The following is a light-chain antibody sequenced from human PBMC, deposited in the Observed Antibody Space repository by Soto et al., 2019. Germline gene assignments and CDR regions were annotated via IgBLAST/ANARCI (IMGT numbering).Light chain of an antibody. V-gene: IGKV1-39*01. CDR3: QQSDYNPMYT. J-gene: IGKJ2*01. CDR2: AAS. CDR1: RSIGSS. Sequence: DIQMTQSPSSLSASVGDRVTITCRASRSIGSSLNWYQHKPGKAPNLLIYAASTLQSGVPSRFSGSGSGTDFTLTISSLQPEDFATYYCQQSDYNPMYTFGQGTDLEIK.